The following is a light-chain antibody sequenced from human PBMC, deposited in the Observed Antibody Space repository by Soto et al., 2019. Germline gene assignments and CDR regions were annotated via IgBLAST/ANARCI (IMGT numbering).Light chain of an antibody. J-gene: IGLJ2*01. Sequence: QSVLTQPPSASGTPGQRVTISCSGSSSNIGSNTVNWYQQLPGTAPKLLIYSNNQRPSGVPDRFSSSKSGTSASLAISGLQSEDEAAYYCAAWDESLNGVVFGGGTKLTVL. V-gene: IGLV1-44*01. CDR3: AAWDESLNGVV. CDR2: SNN. CDR1: SSNIGSNT.